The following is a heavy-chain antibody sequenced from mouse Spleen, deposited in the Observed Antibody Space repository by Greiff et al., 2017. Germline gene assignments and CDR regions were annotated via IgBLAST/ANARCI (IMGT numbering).Heavy chain of an antibody. CDR3: ARQGRSAVVSAMDY. CDR2: ISSGGSYT. V-gene: IGHV5-9-3*01. J-gene: IGHJ4*01. D-gene: IGHD1-1*01. Sequence: EVHLVESGGGLVKPGGSLKLSCAASGFTFSSYAMSWVRQTPEKRLEWVATISSGGSYTYYPDSVKGRFTISRDNAKNTLYLQMSSLRSEDTAMYYCARQGRSAVVSAMDYWGQGTSVTVSS. CDR1: GFTFSSYA.